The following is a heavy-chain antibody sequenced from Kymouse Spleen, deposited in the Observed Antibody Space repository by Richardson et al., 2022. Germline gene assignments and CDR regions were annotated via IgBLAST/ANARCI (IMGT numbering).Heavy chain of an antibody. V-gene: IGHV4-34*01. Sequence: QVQLQQWGAGLLKPSETLSLTCAVYGGSFSGYYWSWIRQPPGKGLEWIGEINHSGSTNYNPSLKSRVTISVDTSKNQFSLKLSSVTAADTAVYYCARRLELPYFDYWGQGTLVTVSS. D-gene: IGHD1-7*01. CDR3: ARRLELPYFDY. CDR1: GGSFSGYY. CDR2: INHSGST. J-gene: IGHJ4*02.